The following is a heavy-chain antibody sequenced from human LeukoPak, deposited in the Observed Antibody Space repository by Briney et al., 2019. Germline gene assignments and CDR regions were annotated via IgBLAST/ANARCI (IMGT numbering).Heavy chain of an antibody. CDR2: ISAYNGNT. J-gene: IGHJ4*02. D-gene: IGHD5-12*01. CDR3: ARGSGDLVATITDY. CDR1: GYIFTSYG. Sequence: ASMKVSCKASGYIFTSYGISWVRQAPGQGLEWMGWISAYNGNTNYVQKLQGRVTMTTDTSTSTAYMELRSLRSDDTAVYYCARGSGDLVATITDYWGQGTLVTVSS. V-gene: IGHV1-18*01.